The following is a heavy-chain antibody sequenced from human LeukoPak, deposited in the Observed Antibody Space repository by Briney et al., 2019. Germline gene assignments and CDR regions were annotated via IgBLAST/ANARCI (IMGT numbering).Heavy chain of an antibody. D-gene: IGHD3-10*01. V-gene: IGHV1-8*02. CDR3: ARRTFYGSGSYKVLDY. CDR2: MNPNSGNT. Sequence: ASVKVSCKASGYTFTSYDINWVRQATGQGLEWMGWMNPNSGNTGYAQKFQGRVTMTRNTSISTAYMELSSLRSEDTAVYYCARRTFYGSGSYKVLDYWGQGTLVTVSS. CDR1: GYTFTSYD. J-gene: IGHJ4*02.